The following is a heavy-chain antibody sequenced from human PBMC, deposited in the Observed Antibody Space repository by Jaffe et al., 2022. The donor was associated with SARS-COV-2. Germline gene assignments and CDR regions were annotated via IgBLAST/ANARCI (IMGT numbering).Heavy chain of an antibody. J-gene: IGHJ3*02. CDR3: ARRRWELEGWAHDAFDI. D-gene: IGHD1-26*01. V-gene: IGHV3-74*01. CDR2: INSDGSST. CDR1: GFTFSSYW. Sequence: EVQLVESGGGLVQPGGSLRLSCAASGFTFSSYWMHWVRQAPGKGLVWVSRINSDGSSTSYADSVKGRFTISRDNAKNTLYLQMNSLRAEDTAVYYCARRRWELEGWAHDAFDIWGQGTMVTVSS.